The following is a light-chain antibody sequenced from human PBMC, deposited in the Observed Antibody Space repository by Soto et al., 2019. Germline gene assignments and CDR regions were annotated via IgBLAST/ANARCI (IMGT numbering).Light chain of an antibody. Sequence: IQLTQSPSSLSASVGDRVSITCRASQDIKTYLAWYQQKRGEAPKLLISGTFTLQSGVPSRFNGSGSGTHFTLTISRLQPEDFATYYCQHLNNYPPFTFGPGTKVD. CDR3: QHLNNYPPFT. CDR1: QDIKTY. V-gene: IGKV1-9*01. CDR2: GTF. J-gene: IGKJ3*01.